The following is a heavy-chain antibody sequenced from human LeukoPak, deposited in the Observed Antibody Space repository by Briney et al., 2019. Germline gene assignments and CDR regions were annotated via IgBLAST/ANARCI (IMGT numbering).Heavy chain of an antibody. CDR2: ISYDGNKK. D-gene: IGHD2-21*02. CDR3: AKEQAVYCGGDCYAWRLGIDY. Sequence: PGRSLRLSCSASGFTFSTYGMHWVRQAPGKGLEWVAVISYDGNKKYYADSVKGGFTISRDNSKNTLYLQMNSLRAEDTAVYYCAKEQAVYCGGDCYAWRLGIDYWGQGTLVTVSS. V-gene: IGHV3-30*18. CDR1: GFTFSTYG. J-gene: IGHJ4*02.